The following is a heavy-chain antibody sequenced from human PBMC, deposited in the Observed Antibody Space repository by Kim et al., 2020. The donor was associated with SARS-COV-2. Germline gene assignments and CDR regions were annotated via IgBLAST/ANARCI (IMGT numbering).Heavy chain of an antibody. J-gene: IGHJ5*02. CDR3: ARVSVVDGDNWFDP. Sequence: TPSLRSLVTISVDTSKNQFSLKLSSVTAADTAVYYCARVSVVDGDNWFDPWGQGTLVTVSS. V-gene: IGHV4-34*01. D-gene: IGHD2-15*01.